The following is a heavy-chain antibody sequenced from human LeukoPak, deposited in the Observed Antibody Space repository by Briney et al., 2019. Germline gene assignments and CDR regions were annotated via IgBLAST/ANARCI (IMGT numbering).Heavy chain of an antibody. CDR1: GFTFSSPW. CDR3: ARDYWGSGDY. Sequence: GGSLRLSCAASGFTFSSPWMHWVRQAPGKGLLWVSRVKGDGSGITYADSVKGRFTISRDNAKNTLYLQMNSLRVEDTAVYYCARDYWGSGDYWGQGTLVTVSS. CDR2: VKGDGSGI. J-gene: IGHJ4*02. V-gene: IGHV3-74*01. D-gene: IGHD7-27*01.